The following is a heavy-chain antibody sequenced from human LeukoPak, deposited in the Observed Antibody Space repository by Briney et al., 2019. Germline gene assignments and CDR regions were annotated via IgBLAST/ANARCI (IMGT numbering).Heavy chain of an antibody. V-gene: IGHV3-21*01. J-gene: IGHJ3*02. Sequence: GGSLRLSCAASGFIFSVFAMNWVRQPPGKGLEWVSSITRVSTYIYYAESLEGRFTISRDNAKNLLYLQLSSLRGEDTGIYYCTRDRNDYGDPDGFDIWGHGKVVTVSS. D-gene: IGHD4-17*01. CDR1: GFIFSVFA. CDR3: TRDRNDYGDPDGFDI. CDR2: ITRVSTYI.